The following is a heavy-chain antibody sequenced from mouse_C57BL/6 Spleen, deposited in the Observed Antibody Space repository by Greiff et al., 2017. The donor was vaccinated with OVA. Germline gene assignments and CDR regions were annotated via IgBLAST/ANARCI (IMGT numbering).Heavy chain of an antibody. J-gene: IGHJ1*03. CDR1: GFNIKDDY. Sequence: EVKLQESGAELVRPGASVKLSCTASGFNIKDDYMHWVKQRPEQGLEWIGWIDPENGDTEYASKFQGKATITADTSSNTAYLQLSSLTSEDTAVYYCTSYDKGWYFDVWGTGTTVTVSS. CDR2: IDPENGDT. CDR3: TSYDKGWYFDV. D-gene: IGHD2-3*01. V-gene: IGHV14-4*01.